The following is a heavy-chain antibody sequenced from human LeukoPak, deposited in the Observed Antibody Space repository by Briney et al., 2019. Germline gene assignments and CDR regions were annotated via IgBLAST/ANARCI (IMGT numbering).Heavy chain of an antibody. CDR3: ARGIYGSGSYYPPDY. J-gene: IGHJ4*02. CDR2: ISAYNGNI. Sequence: GASVKVSCKTSGYTFTSYGFSWVRQAPGQGLEWMGWISAYNGNINYAQKLQGRVTMTTDTSTSTAYMELRSLRFDDTAVYYCARGIYGSGSYYPPDYWGQGTLVTVSS. CDR1: GYTFTSYG. V-gene: IGHV1-18*04. D-gene: IGHD3-10*01.